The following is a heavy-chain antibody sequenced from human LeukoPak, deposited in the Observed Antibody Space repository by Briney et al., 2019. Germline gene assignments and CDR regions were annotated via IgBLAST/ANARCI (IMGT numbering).Heavy chain of an antibody. CDR3: AKHPLGTTASYYFDY. V-gene: IGHV3-48*01. D-gene: IGHD1-7*01. J-gene: IGHJ4*02. Sequence: GGSLRLSCAASGFTFTMFSMNWLRQAPGKGLEWIAFIRGRSDTTYYADSVQGRFTISRDNAEDSVYLQMNSLRVEDTAVYYCAKHPLGTTASYYFDYWGQGTLVTVSS. CDR2: IRGRSDTT. CDR1: GFTFTMFS.